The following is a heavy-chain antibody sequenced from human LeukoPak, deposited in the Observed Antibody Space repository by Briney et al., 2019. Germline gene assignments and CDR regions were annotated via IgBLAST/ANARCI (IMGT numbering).Heavy chain of an antibody. V-gene: IGHV3-11*03. CDR3: ASPGYDILTPLDY. Sequence: GGSLRLSCAASGFSFSDYYMSWIRQAPGKGLEWVSYISSSSSYTNYADSVKGRFTISSDNAKNTLYLQMNSLRAEDTAVYYCASPGYDILTPLDYWGQGTLVTVSS. CDR1: GFSFSDYY. D-gene: IGHD3-9*01. J-gene: IGHJ4*02. CDR2: ISSSSSYT.